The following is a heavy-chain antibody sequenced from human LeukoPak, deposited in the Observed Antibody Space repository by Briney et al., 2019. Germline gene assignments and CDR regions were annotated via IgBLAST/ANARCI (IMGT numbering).Heavy chain of an antibody. D-gene: IGHD3-10*01. V-gene: IGHV4-59*08. CDR1: GGSISSYY. CDR2: IYYSGST. J-gene: IGHJ3*02. CDR3: ARRGYYGSGSATFDI. Sequence: PSETLSLTCTVSGGSISSYYWSWIRQPPGKGLEWIGYIYYSGSTNYNPSLKSRVTISVDTSKNQFSLKLSSVTAADTAVYYCARRGYYGSGSATFDIWGQGTMVTVSS.